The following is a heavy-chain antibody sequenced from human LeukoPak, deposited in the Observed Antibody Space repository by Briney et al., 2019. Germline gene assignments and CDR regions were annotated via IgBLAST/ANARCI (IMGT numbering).Heavy chain of an antibody. D-gene: IGHD3-10*01. CDR1: GGSISTYY. J-gene: IGHJ4*02. CDR3: ARVSRTGAFDY. CDR2: IYYSGGT. Sequence: PSETLSLTCTLSGGSISTYYWSWIRQPPGKGLEWIGDIYYSGGTNYNLSLKSRVIISVDTSKNQFSLKLSSVTAADTAVYYCARVSRTGAFDYWGQGTLVTVSS. V-gene: IGHV4-59*01.